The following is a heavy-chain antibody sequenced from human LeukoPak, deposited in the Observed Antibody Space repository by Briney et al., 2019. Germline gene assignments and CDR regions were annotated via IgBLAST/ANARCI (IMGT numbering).Heavy chain of an antibody. V-gene: IGHV2-70*11. CDR1: GFSLSTSGMC. CDR3: ARIRIAARGRDWFDP. CDR2: IDWDDDK. D-gene: IGHD6-6*01. Sequence: GPTLVNPTQTLTLTCTFSGFSLSTSGMCVSWIRQPPGKALEWLARIDWDDDKYYSTSLKTRLTISKDTSKNQVVLTMTNMDPVDTATYYCARIRIAARGRDWFDPWGQGTLVTVSS. J-gene: IGHJ5*02.